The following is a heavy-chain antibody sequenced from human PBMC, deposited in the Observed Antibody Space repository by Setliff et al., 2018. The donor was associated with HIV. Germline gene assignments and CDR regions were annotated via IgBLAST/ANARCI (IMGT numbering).Heavy chain of an antibody. CDR2: IYYSGMT. CDR1: GGSISSYY. CDR3: ATDYIGSGRPLDS. Sequence: PSETLSLTCTVSGGSISSYYWSWIRQPPGKGLEWIGDIYYSGMTNYNPSLQSRVTISLDTSKNQFSLKVNSVTAADTAVYYCATDYIGSGRPLDSWGQGTLVTVSS. V-gene: IGHV4-59*08. D-gene: IGHD4-4*01. J-gene: IGHJ5*01.